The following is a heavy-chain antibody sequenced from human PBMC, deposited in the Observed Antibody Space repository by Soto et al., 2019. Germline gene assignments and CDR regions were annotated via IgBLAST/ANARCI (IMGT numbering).Heavy chain of an antibody. J-gene: IGHJ6*02. CDR3: ARDAIKRGVTRPPFYYYGMDV. CDR2: IYYSGST. CDR1: GGSVSSGSYY. D-gene: IGHD2-2*02. V-gene: IGHV4-61*01. Sequence: KTSETLSLTCTVSGGSVSSGSYYWSWIRQPPGKGLEWIGYIYYSGSTNYNPSLKSRVTISVDTSKNQFSLKLSSVTAADTAVYYCARDAIKRGVTRPPFYYYGMDVWGQGTTVTVSS.